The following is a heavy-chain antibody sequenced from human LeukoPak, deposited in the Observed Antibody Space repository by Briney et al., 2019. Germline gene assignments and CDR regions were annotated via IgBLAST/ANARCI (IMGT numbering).Heavy chain of an antibody. CDR3: AKGGSSGYYFTLFDS. J-gene: IGHJ4*02. CDR1: GFIFSNYG. D-gene: IGHD3-22*01. Sequence: PGRSLRLSCAASGFIFSNYGTHWVRQAPGQGLEWVAVISSDGSHKYYADSVTGRFTISRDSSNNTLYLQMNGLRAEDTAVYYCAKGGSSGYYFTLFDSWGQGTLVTVSS. V-gene: IGHV3-30*18. CDR2: ISSDGSHK.